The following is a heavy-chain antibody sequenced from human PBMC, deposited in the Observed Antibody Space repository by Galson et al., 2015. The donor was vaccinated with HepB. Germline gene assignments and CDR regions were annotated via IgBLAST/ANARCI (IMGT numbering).Heavy chain of an antibody. D-gene: IGHD1-26*01. J-gene: IGHJ4*02. V-gene: IGHV3-33*01. CDR3: ARGSPMGATTDPSNFDS. CDR2: IWYDGSKE. Sequence: SLRLSCAASGFTFSSYGMHWVRQAPGKGLEWVALIWYDGSKEYYADSVKGRFTISRDNSQNTLYLQMNSLRAEDTAVYYCARGSPMGATTDPSNFDSWGQGTLDTVSS. CDR1: GFTFSSYG.